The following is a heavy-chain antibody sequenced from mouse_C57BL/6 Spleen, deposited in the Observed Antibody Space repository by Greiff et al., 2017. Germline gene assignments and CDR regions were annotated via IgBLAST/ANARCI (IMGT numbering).Heavy chain of an antibody. Sequence: EVQLQQSGPELVKPGASVKMSCKASGYTFTDYNMHWVKQSHGKSLEWIGYINPNNGGTSYNQKFKGKATLTVNKSSSTAYMELRSLTSEDSAVYYCARTDYDGDGFAYWGQGTLVTVSA. CDR1: GYTFTDYN. CDR2: INPNNGGT. CDR3: ARTDYDGDGFAY. D-gene: IGHD2-4*01. V-gene: IGHV1-22*01. J-gene: IGHJ3*01.